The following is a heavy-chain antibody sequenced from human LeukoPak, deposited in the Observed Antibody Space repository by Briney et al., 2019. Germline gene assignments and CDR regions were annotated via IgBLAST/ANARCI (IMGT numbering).Heavy chain of an antibody. CDR2: IKHDGSTQ. CDR3: ARVPCSGNSCYTADYYMHV. J-gene: IGHJ6*03. CDR1: GFSFTSYW. V-gene: IGHV3-7*01. Sequence: PGGSLRLSCAASGFSFTSYWMSWVRQAQRKGLEWVAHIKHDGSTQHYVDSVRGRFTISRDNAKNSLYLQMNSLRAEDTAVYYCARVPCSGNSCYTADYYMHVWGKGTTVTVSS. D-gene: IGHD2-2*02.